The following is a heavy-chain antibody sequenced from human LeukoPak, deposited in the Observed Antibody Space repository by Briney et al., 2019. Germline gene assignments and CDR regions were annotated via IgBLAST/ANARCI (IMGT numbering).Heavy chain of an antibody. V-gene: IGHV1-18*01. D-gene: IGHD3-22*01. CDR3: ARDRITLMVVGTRPNDY. CDR2: ISAYNGNT. CDR1: GYTFTSYG. Sequence: ASVKVSCKASGYTFTSYGISWVRQAPGQGLEWMGWISAYNGNTNYAQKLQGRVTMTTDTSTSTAYMELRSLRSDDTAVYYCARDRITLMVVGTRPNDYWGQGTLVTVSS. J-gene: IGHJ4*02.